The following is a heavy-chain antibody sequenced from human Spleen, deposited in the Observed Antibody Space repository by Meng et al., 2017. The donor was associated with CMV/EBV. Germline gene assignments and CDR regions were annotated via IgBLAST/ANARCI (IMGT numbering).Heavy chain of an antibody. Sequence: YTFPNYPITWVRQAPGQGLECMGWVSAYNANTNYAPKLQDRVTMTTDTSTSTAYMDLRSLRSDDTAVYYCAKDTSLLWFGELNYFDYWGQGTLVTVSS. CDR1: YTFPNYP. CDR2: VSAYNANT. J-gene: IGHJ4*02. CDR3: AKDTSLLWFGELNYFDY. V-gene: IGHV1-18*01. D-gene: IGHD3-10*01.